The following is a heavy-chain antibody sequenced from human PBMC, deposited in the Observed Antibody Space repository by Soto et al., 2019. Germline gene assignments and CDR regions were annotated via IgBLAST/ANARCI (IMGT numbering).Heavy chain of an antibody. J-gene: IGHJ4*02. Sequence: QVQLQQSGPGLVEPSGTLSLTCAVSGGSVNSPNWWNWVRQPPETGLEWIGEMHHSGSSNYNPSLKIRLTLSVDKSNNELSMNLNSVTGADMAMYYCGRANSGGSGIDSWGQGIFVTVSS. V-gene: IGHV4-4*02. CDR1: GGSVNSPNW. CDR3: GRANSGGSGIDS. CDR2: MHHSGSS. D-gene: IGHD6-19*01.